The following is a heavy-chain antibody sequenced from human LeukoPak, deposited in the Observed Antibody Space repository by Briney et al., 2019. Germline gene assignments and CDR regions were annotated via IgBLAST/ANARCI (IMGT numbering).Heavy chain of an antibody. J-gene: IGHJ5*02. CDR1: GYTFTNYD. Sequence: GASVTASCKASGYTFTNYDINWVRQATGQGLEWMGWMNPNSGNTGYAQKFQGRVTITRNPSISTAYMEMSSLRYEDTAVYYCARALGPAGYRWWFDPWGQGTLVTVSS. CDR2: MNPNSGNT. CDR3: ARALGPAGYRWWFDP. D-gene: IGHD2-2*01. V-gene: IGHV1-8*03.